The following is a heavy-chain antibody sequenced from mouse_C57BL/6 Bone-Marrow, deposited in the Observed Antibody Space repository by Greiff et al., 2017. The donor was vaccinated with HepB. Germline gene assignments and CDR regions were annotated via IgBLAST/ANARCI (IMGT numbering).Heavy chain of an antibody. CDR1: GYSFTDYN. CDR3: PLSPYYGSSFDY. J-gene: IGHJ2*01. D-gene: IGHD1-1*01. CDR2: INPNYGTT. V-gene: IGHV1-39*01. Sequence: EVKLQESGPELVKPGASVKISCKASGYSFTDYNMNWVKQSNGKSLEWIGVINPNYGTTSYNQKFKGKATLTVDQSSSTAYMQLNSLTSEDSAVYYCPLSPYYGSSFDYWGQGTTLTVSS.